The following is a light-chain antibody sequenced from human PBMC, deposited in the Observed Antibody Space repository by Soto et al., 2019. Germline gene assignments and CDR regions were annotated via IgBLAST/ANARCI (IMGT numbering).Light chain of an antibody. CDR3: QQRSNWPKT. J-gene: IGKJ1*01. Sequence: EIVLTHSPAPLSLSPGEKATLSCRASQSVSSSLAWYQQKPGQAPRLLIYDASNRATGIPARFSGSGSGTDFTLTISSLEPEDFAVYYCQQRSNWPKTFGQGTKVEIK. CDR2: DAS. V-gene: IGKV3-11*01. CDR1: QSVSSS.